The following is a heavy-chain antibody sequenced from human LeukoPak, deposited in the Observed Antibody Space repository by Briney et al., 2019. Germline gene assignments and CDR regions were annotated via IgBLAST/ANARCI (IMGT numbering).Heavy chain of an antibody. V-gene: IGHV3-9*01. D-gene: IGHD6-19*01. CDR1: GFTFDDYA. Sequence: PGRSLRLSCAASGFTFDDYAMHWVRQAPGKGLEWVSGISWNSGSIGYADSVKGRLTISRDNAKNSLYLQMNSLRAEDTALYYCAKGAVAGNYGMDVWGQGTTVTVSS. CDR2: ISWNSGSI. J-gene: IGHJ6*02. CDR3: AKGAVAGNYGMDV.